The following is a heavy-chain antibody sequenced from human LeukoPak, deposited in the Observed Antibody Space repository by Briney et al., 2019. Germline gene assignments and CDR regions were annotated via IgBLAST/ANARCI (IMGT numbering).Heavy chain of an antibody. V-gene: IGHV4-34*01. CDR1: GGSFSIYY. J-gene: IGHJ4*02. CDR2: INHSGST. CDR3: ARSVGMVATHGFGD. Sequence: SETLSLTCAVYGGSFSIYYWSWIRQPPGKGLEWIGEINHSGSTNYNPSLKSRLTISVDTSKNQFSLKLSSVTAADTAVYYCARSVGMVATHGFGDWGQGTLVTVSS. D-gene: IGHD2-15*01.